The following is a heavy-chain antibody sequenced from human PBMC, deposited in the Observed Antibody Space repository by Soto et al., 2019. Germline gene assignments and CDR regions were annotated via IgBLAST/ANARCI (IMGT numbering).Heavy chain of an antibody. CDR2: MNPKKGNR. D-gene: IGHD3-10*01. Sequence: QVHLVQSGAEVRRPGAAVKVSCQASGYTSPIYDIEWVRQATGQRIEWMGWMNPKKGNRYPAPKFQGRLTMAWNTSTSTTYMELTNLRSEDTAVYCCANYRTMSPEGFDVWGQGTLVTVS. CDR3: ANYRTMSPEGFDV. V-gene: IGHV1-8*01. CDR1: GYTSPIYD. J-gene: IGHJ3*01.